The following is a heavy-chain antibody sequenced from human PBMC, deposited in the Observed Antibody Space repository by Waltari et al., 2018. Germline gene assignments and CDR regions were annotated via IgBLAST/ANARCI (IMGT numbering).Heavy chain of an antibody. J-gene: IGHJ4*02. Sequence: VQLVESGGGVVQPGRSLRLSCAASGFSFSSFAMHWVRRSPGKGLDGVGVVGFDGRNKFYAESVKGRFTISRDNSKNTLYLQMESLRAEDTAIYYCAKDVEGELYYFDNWGQGTLVTVSS. CDR2: VGFDGRNK. D-gene: IGHD3-16*01. V-gene: IGHV3-30*18. CDR1: GFSFSSFA. CDR3: AKDVEGELYYFDN.